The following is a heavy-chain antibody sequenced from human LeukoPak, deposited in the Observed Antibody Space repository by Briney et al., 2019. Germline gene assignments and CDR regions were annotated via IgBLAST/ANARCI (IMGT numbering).Heavy chain of an antibody. Sequence: SGGSLRLSCAASGFIFSSYPMHWVRQAPGKGLECVANIKQDGSEIYFVDSVKGRFTISRDNAKSSLYLQMNSLRGEDTAVYYCARARYGSGGYFFDFWGQGTLVTVSS. D-gene: IGHD3-10*01. CDR2: IKQDGSEI. J-gene: IGHJ4*02. CDR3: ARARYGSGGYFFDF. CDR1: GFIFSSYP. V-gene: IGHV3-7*04.